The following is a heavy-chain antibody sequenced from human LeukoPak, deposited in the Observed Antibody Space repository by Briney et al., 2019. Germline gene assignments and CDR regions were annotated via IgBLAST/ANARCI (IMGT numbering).Heavy chain of an antibody. J-gene: IGHJ4*02. CDR1: GFTFSSSA. Sequence: AGGSLRLSCAVPGFTFSSSAMNWVRQAPGKGLEWVSGISGSGAGTYYADSVKGRFTISRDNSKNTLYLQMNSLRAEDTAVYYCAKMVREFYTISYYFDYWGQGTLVTVSS. CDR3: AKMVREFYTISYYFDY. CDR2: ISGSGAGT. V-gene: IGHV3-23*01. D-gene: IGHD2-8*01.